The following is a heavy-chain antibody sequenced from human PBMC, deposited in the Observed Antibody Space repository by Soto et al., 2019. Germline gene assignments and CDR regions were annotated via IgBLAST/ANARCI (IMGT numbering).Heavy chain of an antibody. CDR2: ISYSGST. Sequence: QVQLQESGPGLVKPSQTLSLTCSISGASISSDDYYWSWFRQPPGKGLEWIGYISYSGSTYYNPSLKSRITISVDTSKTQFSLILSSVTAADTAVFYCAREVNYYYGMDVWGQGTTVTVSS. V-gene: IGHV4-30-4*01. CDR1: GASISSDDYY. CDR3: AREVNYYYGMDV. J-gene: IGHJ6*02.